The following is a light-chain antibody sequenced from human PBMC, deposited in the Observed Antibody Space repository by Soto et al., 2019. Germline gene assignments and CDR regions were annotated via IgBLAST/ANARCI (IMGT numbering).Light chain of an antibody. CDR1: QSISSY. CDR3: QQSYSTPRT. J-gene: IGKJ1*01. Sequence: IQMTQSPSSLSASVGDRFTITCRASQSISSYLNWYQQKPGKAPKLLIYAASSLQSGVPSRFSGSGSGTDFTLTISSLQPEDFATYYCQQSYSTPRTFGQGTKVDI. CDR2: AAS. V-gene: IGKV1-39*01.